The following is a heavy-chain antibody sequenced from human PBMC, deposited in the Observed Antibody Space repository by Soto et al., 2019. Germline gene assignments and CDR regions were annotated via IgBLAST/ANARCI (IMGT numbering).Heavy chain of an antibody. J-gene: IGHJ6*04. Sequence: QVQLVESGGGVVQPGRSLRLSCAASGFTFSSYAMHWVRQAPGKGLEWVAVISYDGRNNYYADSVKGRFTISRDDSRFTLHAQRNTRRADGTAVYYLGGELLRYNWVGCPYYSYGMDVWCKGATVTVSS. V-gene: IGHV3-30-3*01. D-gene: IGHD1-1*01. CDR2: ISYDGRNN. CDR1: GFTFSSYA. CDR3: GGELLRYNWVGCPYYSYGMDV.